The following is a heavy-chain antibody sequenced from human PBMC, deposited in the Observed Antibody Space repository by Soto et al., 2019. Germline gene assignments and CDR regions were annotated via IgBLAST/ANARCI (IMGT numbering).Heavy chain of an antibody. CDR2: ITGSGGST. CDR3: ACYDSSGYYYGGSFDY. Sequence: EVQLLESGGGLVQPGGSLRLSCAASGFTFSSYAMSWVRQAPGKGLEWVSAITGSGGSTYYADSVKGRFTSSRDNSKNTLYLQMNSLRAEDTAVYYCACYDSSGYYYGGSFDYWGQGTLVTVSS. D-gene: IGHD3-22*01. J-gene: IGHJ4*02. V-gene: IGHV3-23*01. CDR1: GFTFSSYA.